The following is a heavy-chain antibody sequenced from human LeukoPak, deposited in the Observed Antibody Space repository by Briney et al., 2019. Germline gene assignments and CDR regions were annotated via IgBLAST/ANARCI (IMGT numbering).Heavy chain of an antibody. CDR3: ARGDSSGWSYFDY. Sequence: GGSLRLSCAASGFTFSSYDMNWVCQAPGKGLELISYISSSGSNIYYADSVKGRFTISRDSAKNSLYLQLNSLRAEDTAVYYCARGDSSGWSYFDYWGQGTLVTVSS. J-gene: IGHJ4*02. V-gene: IGHV3-48*03. D-gene: IGHD6-19*01. CDR2: ISSSGSNI. CDR1: GFTFSSYD.